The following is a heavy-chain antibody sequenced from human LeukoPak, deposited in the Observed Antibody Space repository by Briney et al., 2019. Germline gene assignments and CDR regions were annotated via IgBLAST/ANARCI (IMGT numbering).Heavy chain of an antibody. CDR2: ISAYNGNT. J-gene: IGHJ4*02. CDR1: GFTFTSYG. D-gene: IGHD6-19*01. V-gene: IGHV1-18*01. CDR3: ATYLSPLGYSSGWYYFDY. Sequence: PGGSLRLSCAASGFTFTSYGISWVRQAPGQGLEWMGWISAYNGNTNYAQKLQGRVTMTTDTSTSTAYMELRSLRSDHTAVYYCATYLSPLGYSSGWYYFDYWGQGTLVTVSS.